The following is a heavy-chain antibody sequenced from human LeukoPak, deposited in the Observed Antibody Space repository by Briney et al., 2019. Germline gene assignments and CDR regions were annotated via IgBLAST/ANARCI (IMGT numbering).Heavy chain of an antibody. D-gene: IGHD6-13*01. Sequence: GGSLRLSCAASGFTFSSYAMSWVRQAPGKGLEWVSAISGSGGSTYYADSVKGQFTISRDNSKNTLYLRMNSLRAEDTAVYYCAKDRDRAAAGDFDYWGQGTLVTVSP. CDR1: GFTFSSYA. J-gene: IGHJ4*02. CDR2: ISGSGGST. CDR3: AKDRDRAAAGDFDY. V-gene: IGHV3-23*01.